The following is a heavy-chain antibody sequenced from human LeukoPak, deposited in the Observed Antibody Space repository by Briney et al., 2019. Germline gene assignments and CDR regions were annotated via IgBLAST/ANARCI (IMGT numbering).Heavy chain of an antibody. Sequence: PGGSLRLSCAASGFTFSSYWMHWVRQAPGKGLVWVSRINTDGSSTSYADSVKGRFTISRDNAKNTLYLQMNSLRAEDMALYYCAKDKYSSSSVLFDYWGQGTLVTVSS. D-gene: IGHD6-6*01. V-gene: IGHV3-74*01. CDR3: AKDKYSSSSVLFDY. CDR2: INTDGSST. CDR1: GFTFSSYW. J-gene: IGHJ4*02.